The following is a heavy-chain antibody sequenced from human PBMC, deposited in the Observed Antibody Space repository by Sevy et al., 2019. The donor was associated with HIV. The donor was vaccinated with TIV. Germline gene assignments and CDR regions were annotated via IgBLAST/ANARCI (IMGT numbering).Heavy chain of an antibody. Sequence: SETLSLTCTVSGGSITSLYWNWIRQPPGKGLEWIANIYYNGHINYNPSLTRRVTLSIDTSKNQFSLRLRSVTAADTAMYYCAGENAWGRGYSWGQGTLVTVSS. CDR3: AGENAWGRGYS. CDR2: IYYNGHI. V-gene: IGHV4-59*08. D-gene: IGHD1-26*01. J-gene: IGHJ4*02. CDR1: GGSITSLY.